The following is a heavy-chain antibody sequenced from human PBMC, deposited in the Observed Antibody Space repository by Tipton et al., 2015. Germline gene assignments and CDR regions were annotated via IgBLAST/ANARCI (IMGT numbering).Heavy chain of an antibody. CDR2: ISWNSGSL. CDR1: GFNFETYA. J-gene: IGHJ4*01. V-gene: IGHV3-9*01. CDR3: ARGWEHDNGDHFDY. D-gene: IGHD4-17*01. Sequence: SLRLSCVASGFNFETYAMHWVRQAPGKGLEWVSGISWNSGSLGYVDSVKGRFTISRDNAKSSLYLQMDSLGPEDTAVYYCARGWEHDNGDHFDYWGHGILVTVSS.